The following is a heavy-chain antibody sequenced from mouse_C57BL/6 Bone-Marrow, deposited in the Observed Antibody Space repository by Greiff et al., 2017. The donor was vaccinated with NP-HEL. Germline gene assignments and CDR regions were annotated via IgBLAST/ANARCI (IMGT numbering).Heavy chain of an antibody. V-gene: IGHV1-81*01. CDR3: AIDYGRAY. CDR1: GYTFTSYG. CDR2: IYPRSGNT. J-gene: IGHJ3*01. D-gene: IGHD2-4*01. Sequence: VKVVESGAELARPGASVKLSCKASGYTFTSYGISWVKQRTGQGLEWIGEIYPRSGNTYYNEKFKGKATLTADKSSSTAYMELRSLTSEDSAVYFCAIDYGRAYWGQGTLVTVSA.